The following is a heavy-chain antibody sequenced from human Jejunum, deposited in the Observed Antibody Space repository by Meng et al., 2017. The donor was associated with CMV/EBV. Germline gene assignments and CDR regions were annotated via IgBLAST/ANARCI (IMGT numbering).Heavy chain of an antibody. CDR1: SY. D-gene: IGHD3-9*01. V-gene: IGHV3-11*04. CDR2: IRWTYGTI. J-gene: IGHJ4*02. CDR3: AKMLGENEFYTGYYRGCFDY. Sequence: SYWGWVRQCPGRGLEWLSCIRWTYGTIYYADSVKGRFTISRDNAKNSLYLQMNSLRAEDAAVYYCAKMLGENEFYTGYYRGCFDYWGLGTLVTVSS.